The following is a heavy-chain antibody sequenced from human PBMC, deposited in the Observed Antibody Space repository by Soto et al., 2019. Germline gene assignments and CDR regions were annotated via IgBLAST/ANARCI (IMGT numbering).Heavy chain of an antibody. Sequence: PSETLSLTCTVSGGSVSSGSYYWSWIRQPPGKGLEWIGYIYYSGSTNYNPSLKSRVTISVDTSKNQFSLKLSSVTAADTAVYYCARGGIVVVPAAMTGQYYYYYYGIDVWGQLTTFT. V-gene: IGHV4-61*01. D-gene: IGHD2-2*01. J-gene: IGHJ6*01. CDR1: GGSVSSGSYY. CDR2: IYYSGST. CDR3: ARGGIVVVPAAMTGQYYYYYYGIDV.